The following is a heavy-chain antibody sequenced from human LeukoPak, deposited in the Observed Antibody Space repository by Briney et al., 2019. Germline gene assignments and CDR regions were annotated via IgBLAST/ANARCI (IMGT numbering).Heavy chain of an antibody. Sequence: SETLSLTCSVSGGSISSDYWAWIRQPPGKGLEWIGYMHYTGSTNYNPSLKSRVTISLATSKNQFSLKLSSVTAADTAVYYCARVSVDYGMDVWGRGTTVTVSS. CDR1: GGSISSDY. CDR3: ARVSVDYGMDV. J-gene: IGHJ6*02. V-gene: IGHV4-59*01. CDR2: MHYTGST.